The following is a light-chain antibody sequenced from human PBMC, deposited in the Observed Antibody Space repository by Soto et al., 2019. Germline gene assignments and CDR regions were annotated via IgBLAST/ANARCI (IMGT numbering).Light chain of an antibody. CDR2: DAS. Sequence: IQLTQSPSSLSASVGDRVTISCRASQDIGNYFAWYQQKPGEAPKLLIYDASTLQSGVPLRFGGSGSGTDFTLTISSLQPEDFATYYCQQLNKYPVTFGQGTRLEIK. CDR1: QDIGNY. CDR3: QQLNKYPVT. V-gene: IGKV1-9*01. J-gene: IGKJ5*01.